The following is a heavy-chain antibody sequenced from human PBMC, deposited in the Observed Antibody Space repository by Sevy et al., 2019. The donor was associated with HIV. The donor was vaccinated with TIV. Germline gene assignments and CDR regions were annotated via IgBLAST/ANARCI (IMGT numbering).Heavy chain of an antibody. CDR1: GFTFNTHA. V-gene: IGHV3-23*01. CDR2: ISGIGSST. CDR3: ANALNPALESMIEVIFRSLKGFDV. D-gene: IGHD3-22*01. Sequence: GGSLRLSCAASGFTFNTHAMNWVRQAPGKGLEWVSVISGIGSSTYYADSVKGRFTISRDNPKNTLYLQMNSLRADDTAVYYCANALNPALESMIEVIFRSLKGFDVWGQGTMVTVSS. J-gene: IGHJ3*01.